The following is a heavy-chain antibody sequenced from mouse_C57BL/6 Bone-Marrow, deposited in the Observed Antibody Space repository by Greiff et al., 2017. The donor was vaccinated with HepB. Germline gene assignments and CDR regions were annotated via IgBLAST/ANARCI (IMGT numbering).Heavy chain of an antibody. V-gene: IGHV1-52*01. CDR1: GYTFTSYW. CDR2: IDTSDSET. D-gene: IGHD1-3*01. J-gene: IGHJ4*01. Sequence: VRPGSSVKLSCKASGYTFTSYWMHLVKQRPIQGLEWIGNIDTSDSETHYNQKFKDKATLTVDKSSSTAYMQLSSQTSEDSAVYYYARSDDNYDAMDYWGQGTSVTVSS. CDR3: ARSDDNYDAMDY.